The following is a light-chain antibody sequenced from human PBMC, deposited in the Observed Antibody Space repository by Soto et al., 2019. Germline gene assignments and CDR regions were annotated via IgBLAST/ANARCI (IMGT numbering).Light chain of an antibody. Sequence: DIQMTQSPSSLSASVGDRVTITCRASQSISSSLNWYQQKPGKAPKLLIYDASTLQSGVPSRFSGSGSGTDFTLTLSTLQPEDFATYYCQQSYITPPFTFGPGTKVDI. CDR1: QSISSS. CDR3: QQSYITPPFT. CDR2: DAS. V-gene: IGKV1-39*01. J-gene: IGKJ3*01.